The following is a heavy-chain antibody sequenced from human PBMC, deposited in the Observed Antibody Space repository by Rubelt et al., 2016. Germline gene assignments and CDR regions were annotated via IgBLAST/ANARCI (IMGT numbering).Heavy chain of an antibody. V-gene: IGHV4-34*01. CDR1: GGSFSGYY. D-gene: IGHD3-22*01. CDR3: ARGKEGLGVTMMDY. Sequence: QVQLQQWGAGLLKPSETLSLTCAVYGGSFSGYYWSWIRQPPGKGLEWIGEITHSGSTNYNPSLKSRVTRSVETAKNQVSLKLRAVTAADTAVYYCARGKEGLGVTMMDYWGQGTLVTVSS. CDR2: ITHSGST. J-gene: IGHJ4*02.